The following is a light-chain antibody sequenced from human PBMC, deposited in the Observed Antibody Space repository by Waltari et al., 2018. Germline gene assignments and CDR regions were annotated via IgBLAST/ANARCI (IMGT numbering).Light chain of an antibody. V-gene: IGLV2-14*03. Sequence: SALTQPASVSGSPGQSITISCIGTSSDVGGYDYVSWYQQHPGKPPKLMIYDVTNRPSGVSDRFSGSKSGNTASLTISGLQAEDEADYYCSSFTSSSTLVFGGGTELTVL. CDR1: SSDVGGYDY. J-gene: IGLJ2*01. CDR3: SSFTSSSTLV. CDR2: DVT.